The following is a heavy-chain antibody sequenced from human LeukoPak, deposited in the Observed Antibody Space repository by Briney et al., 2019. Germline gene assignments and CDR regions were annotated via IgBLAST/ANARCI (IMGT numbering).Heavy chain of an antibody. Sequence: SVKVSCTASGGTFSSYAISWVRQAPGQGLEWMGGIIPIFGTANYAQKFQGRVTITADESTSTAYMELSSLRSEDTAVYYCARVSAIYSGYEPSYFDYWGQGTLVTVSS. V-gene: IGHV1-69*13. D-gene: IGHD5-12*01. CDR2: IIPIFGTA. CDR1: GGTFSSYA. J-gene: IGHJ4*02. CDR3: ARVSAIYSGYEPSYFDY.